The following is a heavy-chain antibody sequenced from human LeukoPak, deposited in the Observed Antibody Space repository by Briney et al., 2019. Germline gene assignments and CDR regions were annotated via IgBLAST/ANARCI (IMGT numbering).Heavy chain of an antibody. CDR1: GGTFSSYA. D-gene: IGHD5-18*01. J-gene: IGHJ4*02. CDR2: IIPIFGTA. CDR3: AVSWIQLWLFDY. V-gene: IGHV1-69*13. Sequence: SVKVSCKASGGTFSSYAISWVRQAPGRGLEWMGGIIPIFGTANYAQKFQGRVTITADESTSTAYMELSSLRSEDTAVYYCAVSWIQLWLFDYWGQGTLVTVSS.